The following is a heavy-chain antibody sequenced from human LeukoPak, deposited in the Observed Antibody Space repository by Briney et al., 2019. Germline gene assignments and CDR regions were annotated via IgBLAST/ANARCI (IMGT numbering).Heavy chain of an antibody. CDR3: AGSYYNVFDY. D-gene: IGHD3-10*01. J-gene: IGHJ4*02. CDR2: IISNSGYI. V-gene: IGHV3-21*01. Sequence: GGSLRLSCAASGFTFSSYSMDWVRQAPGKGLEWVSSIISNSGYIYYADSVKGRFTISRDNAKNSLYLQMNSLRAEDTAVYYCAGSYYNVFDYWGQGTLVTVSS. CDR1: GFTFSSYS.